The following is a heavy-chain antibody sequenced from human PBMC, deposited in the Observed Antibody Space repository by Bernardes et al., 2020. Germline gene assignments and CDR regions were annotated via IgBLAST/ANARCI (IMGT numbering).Heavy chain of an antibody. J-gene: IGHJ4*02. Sequence: GGSLRLSCAASGFTFSSYWMHWVRQAPGKGLVWVSRINSDGSSTSYADSVKGRFTISRENAKNTLYLQMNSLRAEDTAVYYCARDPRLISSGWYDPPTDWGQGTLVTVSS. CDR1: GFTFSSYW. V-gene: IGHV3-74*01. D-gene: IGHD6-19*01. CDR3: ARDPRLISSGWYDPPTD. CDR2: INSDGSST.